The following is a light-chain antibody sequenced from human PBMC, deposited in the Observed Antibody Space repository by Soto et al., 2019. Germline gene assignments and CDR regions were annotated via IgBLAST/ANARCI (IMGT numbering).Light chain of an antibody. V-gene: IGLV3-1*01. CDR2: QDN. CDR1: KLGNNY. Sequence: SYELTQPPSVSVSPGQTATITCSGDKLGNNYACWYQQKPGHSPVLVIFQDNKRPSGIPERFSGSNSGNTATLTISGTQTVDEADYYCQAWDSSSYVFGTGTKLTVL. J-gene: IGLJ1*01. CDR3: QAWDSSSYV.